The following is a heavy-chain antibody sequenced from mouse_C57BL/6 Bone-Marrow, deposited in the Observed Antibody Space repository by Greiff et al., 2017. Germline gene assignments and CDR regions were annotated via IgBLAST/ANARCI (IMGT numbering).Heavy chain of an antibody. J-gene: IGHJ3*01. D-gene: IGHD2-3*01. CDR1: GYTFTDYE. V-gene: IGHV1-15*01. Sequence: VQGVESGAELVRPGASVTLSCKASGYTFTDYEMHWVKQTPVHGLEWIGAIDPETGGTAYNQKFKGKAILTADKYSSTAYMELRSLTSEDSAVYYCTTDGYPFADWGQGTLGTVSA. CDR3: TTDGYPFAD. CDR2: IDPETGGT.